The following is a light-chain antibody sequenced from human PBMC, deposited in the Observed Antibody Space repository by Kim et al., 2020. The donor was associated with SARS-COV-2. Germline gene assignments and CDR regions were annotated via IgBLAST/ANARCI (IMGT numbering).Light chain of an antibody. Sequence: SSELTQDPAVSVALGQTIRITCQGDSLRNYYPSWYQQKPGQAPVLVIYGKNNRPSGIPDRFSGSISGTPASLTITGAQAEDEADYYCNSRDNSCNHYVFG. CDR1: SLRNYY. CDR3: NSRDNSCNHYV. CDR2: GKN. V-gene: IGLV3-19*01. J-gene: IGLJ1*01.